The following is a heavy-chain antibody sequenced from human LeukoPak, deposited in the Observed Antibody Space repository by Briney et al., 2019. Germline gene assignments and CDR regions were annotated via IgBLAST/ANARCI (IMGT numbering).Heavy chain of an antibody. Sequence: GASVKVSCKASGYTFTSYAMNWVRQAPGQGLEWMGWINPNSGGTNYAQKFQGRVTMTRDTSISTAYMELSRLRSDDTAVYYCAREAIVGATSFDYWGQGTLVTVSS. CDR3: AREAIVGATSFDY. D-gene: IGHD1-26*01. CDR2: INPNSGGT. CDR1: GYTFTSYA. J-gene: IGHJ4*02. V-gene: IGHV1-2*02.